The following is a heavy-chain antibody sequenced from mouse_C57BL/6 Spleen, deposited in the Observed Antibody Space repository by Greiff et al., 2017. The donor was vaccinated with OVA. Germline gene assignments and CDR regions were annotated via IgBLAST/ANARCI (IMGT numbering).Heavy chain of an antibody. CDR2: INYDGSST. CDR1: GFTFSDYY. J-gene: IGHJ1*03. Sequence: EVKVVESEGGLVQPGSSMKLSCTASGFTFSDYYMAWVRQVPEKGLEWVANINYDGSSTYYLDSLKSRFIISRDNAKNILYLQMSSLKSEDTATYYCARDYYGSNWYFDVWGTGTTVTVSS. CDR3: ARDYYGSNWYFDV. D-gene: IGHD1-1*01. V-gene: IGHV5-16*01.